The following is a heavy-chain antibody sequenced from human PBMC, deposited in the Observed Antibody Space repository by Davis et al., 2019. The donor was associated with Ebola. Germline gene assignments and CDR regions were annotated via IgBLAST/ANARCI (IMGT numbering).Heavy chain of an antibody. CDR3: TRSTYYDFWSGGSYMDV. CDR1: GFTFSGSA. Sequence: GESLKISCAASGFTFSGSAMHWVRQASGKGLEWVGRIRSKANSYATAYAASVKGRFTISRDDSKNTAYLQMNSLKTEDTAVYYCTRSTYYDFWSGGSYMDVWGKGTTVTVSS. CDR2: IRSKANSYAT. J-gene: IGHJ6*03. D-gene: IGHD3-3*01. V-gene: IGHV3-73*01.